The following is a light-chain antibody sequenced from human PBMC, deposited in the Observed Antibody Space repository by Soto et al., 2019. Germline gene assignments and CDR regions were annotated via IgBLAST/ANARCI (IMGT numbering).Light chain of an antibody. V-gene: IGKV4-1*01. CDR2: WAS. CDR3: QQYLSPLPT. Sequence: DIVMTQFPDSLAVSLGERATINCKSSQSVLYSSNNKNYLAWYQQRPGQPPKLLTSWASTRESGVPDRFNGSGSGTDFTITIDNLQAEDVAVYFCQQYLSPLPTFGQGTKLEIK. CDR1: QSVLYSSNNKNY. J-gene: IGKJ2*01.